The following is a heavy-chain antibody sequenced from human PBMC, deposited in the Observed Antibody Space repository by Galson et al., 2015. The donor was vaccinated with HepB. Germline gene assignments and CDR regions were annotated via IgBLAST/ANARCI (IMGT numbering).Heavy chain of an antibody. J-gene: IGHJ4*02. V-gene: IGHV4-34*01. Sequence: SETLSLTCAVYGGSFSGYYWSWIRQPPGKGLEWIGEINHSGSTNYNPSLKSRVTISVDTSKNQFSLKLSSVTAADTAVYYCARALSVELDYWGQGTLVTVSS. CDR3: ARALSVELDY. CDR2: INHSGST. D-gene: IGHD1-1*01. CDR1: GGSFSGYY.